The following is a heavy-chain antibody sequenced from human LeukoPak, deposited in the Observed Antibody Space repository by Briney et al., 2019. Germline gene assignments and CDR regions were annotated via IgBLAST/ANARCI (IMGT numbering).Heavy chain of an antibody. D-gene: IGHD3-22*01. CDR2: ISAYNGNT. CDR3: ARDFSLSITMIVVVMPDAFDI. J-gene: IGHJ3*02. V-gene: IGHV1-18*01. CDR1: GYTFTSYG. Sequence: ASVKVSCKASGYTFTSYGISWVRQAPGQGLEWMGWISAYNGNTNYAQKLQGRVTMTTDTSTSTAYMELRSLRSDDTAVYYCARDFSLSITMIVVVMPDAFDIWDQGTMVTVSS.